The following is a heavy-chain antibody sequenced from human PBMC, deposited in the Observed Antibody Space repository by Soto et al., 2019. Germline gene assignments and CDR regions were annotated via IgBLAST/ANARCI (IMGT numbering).Heavy chain of an antibody. CDR3: ATAEVDY. J-gene: IGHJ4*02. CDR2: MNSDGSII. CDR1: GYTFGNHW. Sequence: GGSLRLSCAVAGYTFGNHWMHWVRQAPGKGLEWVSRMNSDGSIINYADSVKGRFTVSRDNAKNTLYLQMNSLRVEDTAVYYCATAEVDYWGPGTLVTVS. V-gene: IGHV3-74*01.